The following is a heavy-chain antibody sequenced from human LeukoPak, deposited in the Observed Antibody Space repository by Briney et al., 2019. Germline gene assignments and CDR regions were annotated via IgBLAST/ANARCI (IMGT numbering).Heavy chain of an antibody. D-gene: IGHD3-16*02. V-gene: IGHV3-48*04. J-gene: IGHJ4*02. CDR2: ISSSGSTI. Sequence: PGGSLRLSCAASGFTFSSYAMSWVRQAPGKGLEWVSYISSSGSTIYYADSVKGRFTISRDNAKNSLYLQMNSLRAEDTAVYYCARAEGGDYIWGSYRYTFDYWGQGTLVTVSS. CDR3: ARAEGGDYIWGSYRYTFDY. CDR1: GFTFSSYA.